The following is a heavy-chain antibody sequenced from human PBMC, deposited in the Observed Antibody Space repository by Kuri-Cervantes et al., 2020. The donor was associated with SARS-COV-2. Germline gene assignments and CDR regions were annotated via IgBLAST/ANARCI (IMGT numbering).Heavy chain of an antibody. CDR2: INQDYSEK. V-gene: IGHV3-7*01. D-gene: IGHD1-26*01. CDR3: ARVSGSYRMGSSRDLYYFDY. Sequence: GGSLRLSCEASGFTFSTYWINWVRQAPGKGLEWVANINQDYSEKYYVDSVKGRFTISRDNAKNSVFLQMNSLRAEDTAVYYCARVSGSYRMGSSRDLYYFDYWGQGTLVTVSS. J-gene: IGHJ4*02. CDR1: GFTFSTYW.